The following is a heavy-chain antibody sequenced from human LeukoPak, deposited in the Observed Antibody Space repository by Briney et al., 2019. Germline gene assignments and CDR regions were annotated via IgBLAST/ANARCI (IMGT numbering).Heavy chain of an antibody. CDR3: AKDPRDSSSWRIPLDI. CDR1: GFTFSSYA. J-gene: IGHJ3*02. CDR2: ISGSGGST. D-gene: IGHD6-13*01. Sequence: GGSLRLSCAASGFTFSSYAMSWVRQAPGKGLEWVSAISGSGGSTYYADSVKGRFTISRDNSKNTLYLQMNSLRAEDAAVYYCAKDPRDSSSWRIPLDIWGQGTMVTVSS. V-gene: IGHV3-23*01.